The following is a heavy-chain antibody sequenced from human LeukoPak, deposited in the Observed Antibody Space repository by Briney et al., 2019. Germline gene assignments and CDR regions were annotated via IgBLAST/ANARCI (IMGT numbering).Heavy chain of an antibody. Sequence: ASVKVSCKASGYTFTSYAMNWVRQAPGQGLEWMGWINTNTGSPTYAQGFTGRFVFSLDTSVSTAYLQISSLKAEDTAVYYCARGWYDILTGYPTINWFDPWGQGTLVTVSS. CDR1: GYTFTSYA. CDR3: ARGWYDILTGYPTINWFDP. D-gene: IGHD3-9*01. V-gene: IGHV7-4-1*02. J-gene: IGHJ5*02. CDR2: INTNTGSP.